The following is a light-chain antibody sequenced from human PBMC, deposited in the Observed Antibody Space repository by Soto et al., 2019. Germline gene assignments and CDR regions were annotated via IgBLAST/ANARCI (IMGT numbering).Light chain of an antibody. CDR3: HHSYSTPYT. CDR2: AAS. Sequence: DIQMTQSPSSLSASVGDRVTITCRASQSISSYLNWYQQKPGKALQLLIYAASSLQSAVPSRCTGRTSGTDFTLTISSLQPEDFATYYCHHSYSTPYTFGQGTKLHIK. CDR1: QSISSY. V-gene: IGKV1-39*01. J-gene: IGKJ2*01.